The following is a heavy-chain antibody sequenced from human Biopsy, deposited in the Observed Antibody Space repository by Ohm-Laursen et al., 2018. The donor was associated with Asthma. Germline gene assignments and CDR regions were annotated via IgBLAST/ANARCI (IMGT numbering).Heavy chain of an antibody. D-gene: IGHD3-3*02. Sequence: SLRLSCAASGFTFSRHALHWVRQVPGKGLEWVANIKHDGTEKNHVDSLKGRFTISRDNAKNSLYLQMNSLRAEDTAVYYCARTFHFWSPYHAEHYQLWGQGTLVTVPS. V-gene: IGHV3-7*01. CDR1: GFTFSRHA. CDR2: IKHDGTEK. J-gene: IGHJ1*01. CDR3: ARTFHFWSPYHAEHYQL.